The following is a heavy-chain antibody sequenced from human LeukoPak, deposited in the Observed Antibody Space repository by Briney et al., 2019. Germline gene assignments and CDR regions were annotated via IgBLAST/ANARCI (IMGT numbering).Heavy chain of an antibody. J-gene: IGHJ4*02. CDR1: GGSFSGYY. CDR3: ASQRGYSGYGAR. D-gene: IGHD5-12*01. CDR2: INHSGST. V-gene: IGHV4-34*01. Sequence: PSGTLSLTCAVYGGSFSGYYWSWIRQPPGKGLEWIGEINHSGSTNYNPSLKSRVTISVDTSKNQFSLKLSSVTAADTAVYYCASQRGYSGYGARWGQGTLVTVSS.